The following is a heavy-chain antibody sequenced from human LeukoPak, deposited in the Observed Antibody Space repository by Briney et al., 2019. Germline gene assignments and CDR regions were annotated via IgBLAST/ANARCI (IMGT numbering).Heavy chain of an antibody. CDR2: IRSKAYGGTT. D-gene: IGHD3-22*01. CDR1: GFAFGDYA. CDR3: TRDPARYYYDSSGYYYGAFDI. V-gene: IGHV3-49*03. Sequence: GGSLRLSCTASGFAFGDYAMSWFRQAPGKGLEWVGFIRSKAYGGTTEYAASVKGRFTISRDDSKSIAYLQMNSLKTEDTAVYYCTRDPARYYYDSSGYYYGAFDIWGQRTMVTVSS. J-gene: IGHJ3*02.